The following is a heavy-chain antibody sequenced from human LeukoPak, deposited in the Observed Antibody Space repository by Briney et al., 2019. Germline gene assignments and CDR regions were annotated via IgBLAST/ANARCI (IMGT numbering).Heavy chain of an antibody. D-gene: IGHD2-2*01. CDR3: ARIKRDLYCSSTSCYGYFDY. V-gene: IGHV4-4*07. CDR2: IYTSGST. CDR1: GGSISSYY. J-gene: IGHJ4*02. Sequence: PSETLSLTCTVSGGSISSYYWSWIRQPAGKGLEWIGRIYTSGSTNYNPSLKSRVTMSVDTSKNQFSLKLSSVTAADTAVYYCARIKRDLYCSSTSCYGYFDYWGQGTLVTVSS.